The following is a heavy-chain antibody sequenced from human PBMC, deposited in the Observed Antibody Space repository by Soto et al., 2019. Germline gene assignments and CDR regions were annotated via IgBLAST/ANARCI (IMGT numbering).Heavy chain of an antibody. J-gene: IGHJ6*02. D-gene: IGHD3-10*01. Sequence: QVQLVESGGGVVQPGRSLRLSCAASGFTFSSYGMHWVRQAPGKGLEWVAVISYDGSNKYYADSVKGRFTISRDNSKNTLYLQMNSLRAEVTAVYYCAKDESGFGELSGYGMDVWGQGTTVTVSS. CDR1: GFTFSSYG. CDR2: ISYDGSNK. V-gene: IGHV3-30*18. CDR3: AKDESGFGELSGYGMDV.